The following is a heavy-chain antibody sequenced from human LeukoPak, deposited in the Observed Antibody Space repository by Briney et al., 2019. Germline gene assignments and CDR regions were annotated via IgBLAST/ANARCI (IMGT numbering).Heavy chain of an antibody. CDR2: IYSGGST. Sequence: GGSLRLSCAASGFTVSSNYMSWVRQAPGKGLEWVSVIYSGGSTYYADSVKGRFTISRDNSKNTLYLQMNSLRAEDTAVYYCARETTVTLYYYYYGMDVWGQGTTVTVSS. D-gene: IGHD4-17*01. J-gene: IGHJ6*02. CDR1: GFTVSSNY. V-gene: IGHV3-53*01. CDR3: ARETTVTLYYYYYGMDV.